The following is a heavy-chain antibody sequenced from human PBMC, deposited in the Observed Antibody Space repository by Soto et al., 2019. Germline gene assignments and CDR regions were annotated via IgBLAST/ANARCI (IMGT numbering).Heavy chain of an antibody. CDR2: IVVGSGNT. V-gene: IGHV1-58*01. D-gene: IGHD2-2*01. Sequence: GASVKVSCKASGFTFTSSAVQWVRQARGQRLEWIGWIVVGSGNTNYAQKFQERVTIPRDMSTSTAYMELSSLRSEDTAVYYCAADTQNGHSITTSGYARDHYYGLDVWS. CDR3: AADTQNGHSITTSGYARDHYYGLDV. J-gene: IGHJ6*02. CDR1: GFTFTSSA.